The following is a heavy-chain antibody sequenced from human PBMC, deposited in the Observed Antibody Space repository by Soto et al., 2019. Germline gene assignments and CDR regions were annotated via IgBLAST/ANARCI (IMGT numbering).Heavy chain of an antibody. CDR1: GYPYTSYG. Sequence: GASVKVSCKASGYPYTSYGISWVRQAPGQGLEWMGWIIPKSATSKYAQKLQGRVTITADESTSTVYMELRTLRPEDTAVYYCAREGLVLVPTTVNSDYYYYAMDVWGQGTTVTVSS. V-gene: IGHV1-69*13. CDR2: IIPKSATS. J-gene: IGHJ6*02. CDR3: AREGLVLVPTTVNSDYYYYAMDV. D-gene: IGHD4-17*01.